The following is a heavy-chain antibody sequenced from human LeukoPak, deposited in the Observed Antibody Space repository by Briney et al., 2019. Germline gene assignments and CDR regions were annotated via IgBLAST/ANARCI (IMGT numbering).Heavy chain of an antibody. D-gene: IGHD3-10*01. Sequence: GASVKVSCKASGYTFTGHYIHWVRQAPGQGLEWMGIINPSGGSTGYAQKFQGRVTMTRDMSTSTVYMELSSLRSEDTAVYYCARDVFGESYYFDYWGQGTLVTVSS. V-gene: IGHV1-46*01. J-gene: IGHJ4*02. CDR2: INPSGGST. CDR1: GYTFTGHY. CDR3: ARDVFGESYYFDY.